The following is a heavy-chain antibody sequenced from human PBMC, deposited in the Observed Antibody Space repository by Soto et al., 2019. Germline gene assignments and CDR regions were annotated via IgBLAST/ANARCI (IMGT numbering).Heavy chain of an antibody. D-gene: IGHD3-10*01. V-gene: IGHV1-69*02. CDR1: GDTFSSYT. CDR3: ATSYGSGSQAFDY. J-gene: IGHJ4*02. CDR2: TIPILSMS. Sequence: QVHLVQSGAELKKPGSSVRVSCKASGDTFSSYTINWVRQAPGLGLEWMGRTIPILSMSNYALKFQGRLTITADTSTSKAYMELSSLRSEDTAMYYCATSYGSGSQAFDYWGQGALVTVSS.